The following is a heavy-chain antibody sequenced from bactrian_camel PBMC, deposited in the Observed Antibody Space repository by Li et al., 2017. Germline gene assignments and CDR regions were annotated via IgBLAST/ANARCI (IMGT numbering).Heavy chain of an antibody. J-gene: IGHJ6*01. CDR1: GFIFSSYY. V-gene: IGHV3-2*01. CDR3: ATSTSFALLGQEREFPEADFGY. CDR2: IYSDGDNT. D-gene: IGHD1*01. Sequence: HVQLVESGGGSVQTGGALSLSCAASGFIFSSYYIAWVRQAPGKGLEWVSSIYSDGDNTYYDDSVKGRFTISTDSAKNTVYLQMNSLKSEDTALYYCATSTSFALLGQEREFPEADFGYWGQGTQVTVS.